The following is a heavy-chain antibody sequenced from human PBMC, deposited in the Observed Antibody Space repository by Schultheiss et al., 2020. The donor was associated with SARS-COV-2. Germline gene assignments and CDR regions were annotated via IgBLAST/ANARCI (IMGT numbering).Heavy chain of an antibody. D-gene: IGHD2-21*01. J-gene: IGHJ4*02. V-gene: IGHV4-59*01. CDR2: LYNSGST. CDR1: GDSISRYY. Sequence: SETLSLTCIVSGDSISRYYWSWIRQPPGKGLEWIGYLYNSGSTNYNPSLKSRVTMSVDASKNHFSLRLTSVTAADTAVYYCARRAYCGDDCFPFDYWGQGTLVTVSS. CDR3: ARRAYCGDDCFPFDY.